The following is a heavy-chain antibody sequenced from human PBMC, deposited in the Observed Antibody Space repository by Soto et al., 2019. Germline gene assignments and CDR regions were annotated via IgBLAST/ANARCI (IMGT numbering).Heavy chain of an antibody. J-gene: IGHJ4*02. CDR2: ISDSGGTT. V-gene: IGHV3-23*01. Sequence: GGSLRLSCAASGFTFSSYAMSWVRQAPGKGLEWVSTISDSGGTTYYADSVKGRFTISRDNSKNTLYLQMKSLRAEETAVYYCANDRGDIVVVVAGFDYWGQGTLVTVSS. D-gene: IGHD2-15*01. CDR1: GFTFSSYA. CDR3: ANDRGDIVVVVAGFDY.